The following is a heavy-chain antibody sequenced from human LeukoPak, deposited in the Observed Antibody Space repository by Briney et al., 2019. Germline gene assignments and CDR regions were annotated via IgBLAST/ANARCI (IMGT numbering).Heavy chain of an antibody. CDR1: GFTFSSYW. Sequence: PGGSLRLSCAASGFTFSSYWMHWVRQAPGKGLMWVSVINNDGSGTNYADSVKGRSTISRDNAKNTLYLQMTSLGAEDTAVYYCVRGGFGHAMDVWGQGTTVTVSS. D-gene: IGHD3-10*01. J-gene: IGHJ6*02. CDR2: INNDGSGT. CDR3: VRGGFGHAMDV. V-gene: IGHV3-74*01.